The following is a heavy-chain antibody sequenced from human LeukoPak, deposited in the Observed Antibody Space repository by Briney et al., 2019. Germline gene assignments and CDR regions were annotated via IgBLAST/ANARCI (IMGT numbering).Heavy chain of an antibody. J-gene: IGHJ4*02. CDR3: ARVRGGSGGYYSLDS. V-gene: IGHV4-59*02. Sequence: SETLSLTCTVSGGSVSGYYWSWIRRLPGKGLEWIGYIYYSGRSNYNPSLMSRVTISVDTSKNQFSLKLSSVTAADTAVYYCARVRGGSGGYYSLDSWGQGTLITVSS. CDR2: IYYSGRS. D-gene: IGHD3-22*01. CDR1: GGSVSGYY.